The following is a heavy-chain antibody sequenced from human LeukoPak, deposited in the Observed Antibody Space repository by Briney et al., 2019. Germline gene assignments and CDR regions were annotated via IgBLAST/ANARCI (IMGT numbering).Heavy chain of an antibody. Sequence: GGSLRLSCAASGFSFSTYEMNWVRQAPGKGLEWVPYISSGGSTIYYADSVKGRFTISRDNAKNTLHLQMNSLRAEDTAVYYCARQWLSLDYWGQGTLVTVSS. CDR2: ISSGGSTI. V-gene: IGHV3-48*03. D-gene: IGHD6-19*01. CDR3: ARQWLSLDY. J-gene: IGHJ4*02. CDR1: GFSFSTYE.